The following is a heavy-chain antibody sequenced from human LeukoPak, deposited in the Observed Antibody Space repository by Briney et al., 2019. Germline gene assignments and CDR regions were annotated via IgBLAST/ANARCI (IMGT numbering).Heavy chain of an antibody. V-gene: IGHV4-59*01. J-gene: IGHJ5*02. CDR1: GGSISSYY. D-gene: IGHD3-10*01. CDR3: ARAGGYGSGSPNWFDP. Sequence: PSETLSLTCTVSGGSISSYYWSWIRQPPGKGLEWIGYIYYSGSTNYNPSLKSRVTISVDTSKNQFSLKLSSVTAADTAVYYCARAGGYGSGSPNWFDPWGQGTLVTVSS. CDR2: IYYSGST.